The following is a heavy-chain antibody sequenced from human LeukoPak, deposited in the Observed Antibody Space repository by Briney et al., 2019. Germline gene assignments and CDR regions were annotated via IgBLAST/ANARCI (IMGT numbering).Heavy chain of an antibody. CDR3: ARDLGSSTVTTAFDY. D-gene: IGHD4-17*01. CDR1: GFIFSNAW. J-gene: IGHJ4*02. V-gene: IGHV3-11*01. CDR2: ISRTGNTI. Sequence: XGSLRLSCAASGFIFSNAWMTWVRQAPGKGLEWLSYISRTGNTIYYRDSVKGRFTISRDNANNLLHLQMDNLRAEDTAVYYCARDLGSSTVTTAFDYWGQGTLVTVSS.